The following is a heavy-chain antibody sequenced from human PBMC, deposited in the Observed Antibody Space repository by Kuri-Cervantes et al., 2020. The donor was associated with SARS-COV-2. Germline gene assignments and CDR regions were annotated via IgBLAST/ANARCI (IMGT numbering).Heavy chain of an antibody. CDR1: GFTFSSYG. J-gene: IGHJ4*02. CDR2: IRYDGSNK. CDR3: AKGLGYCSSTSCYEFDY. D-gene: IGHD2-2*01. Sequence: GGSLRLSCAASGFTFSSYGMHWVRQAPGKGLEWVAFIRYDGSNKYYADSVKGRFTISRDNSKNTLYLQMNSLRAEDTAVYYCAKGLGYCSSTSCYEFDYWGQGTLVTVSS. V-gene: IGHV3-30*02.